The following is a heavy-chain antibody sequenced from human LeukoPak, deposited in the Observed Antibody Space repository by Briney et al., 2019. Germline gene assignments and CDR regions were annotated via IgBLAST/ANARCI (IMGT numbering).Heavy chain of an antibody. CDR1: GFTFSNYW. Sequence: GGSLRLSCAASGFTFSNYWMSWVRQAPGKGLEWMANIKQDGSEKYYVDSVKGRFTISRDNAKNSLYLQMNSLRAEDMALYYCAKADCSSTSCYAGYWGQGTLVTVSS. D-gene: IGHD2-2*01. CDR2: IKQDGSEK. CDR3: AKADCSSTSCYAGY. J-gene: IGHJ4*02. V-gene: IGHV3-7*03.